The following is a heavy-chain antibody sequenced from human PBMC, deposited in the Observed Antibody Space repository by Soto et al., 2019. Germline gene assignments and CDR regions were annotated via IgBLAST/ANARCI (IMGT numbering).Heavy chain of an antibody. CDR2: ISAAGGTT. V-gene: IGHV3-23*01. CDR3: AKGGLRSFDN. J-gene: IGHJ4*02. D-gene: IGHD4-17*01. CDR1: GFTFSNYA. Sequence: EVQLLESGGGLVQPGGSLRLSCAASGFTFSNYAMSWVRQAPGKGLEWVSLISAAGGTTYSADSVKGRFTISRDSSKNTLFLQMNSLRAEDTAVYYCAKGGLRSFDNWGQGTLVTVSS.